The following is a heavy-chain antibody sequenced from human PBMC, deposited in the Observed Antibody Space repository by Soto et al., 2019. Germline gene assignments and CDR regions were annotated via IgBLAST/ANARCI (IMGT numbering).Heavy chain of an antibody. J-gene: IGHJ3*02. Sequence: EVQLVESGGGLVQPGGSLRLSCAASGFTVSSNYMSWVRQAPGKGLEWVSVIYSGGSTYYADSVKGRFTISRHNSKNTLYLQMNSLRAEDTAVYYCAREVYAAVLKGAFDIWGQGTRVTGSS. CDR3: AREVYAAVLKGAFDI. CDR1: GFTVSSNY. CDR2: IYSGGST. D-gene: IGHD3-10*01. V-gene: IGHV3-53*04.